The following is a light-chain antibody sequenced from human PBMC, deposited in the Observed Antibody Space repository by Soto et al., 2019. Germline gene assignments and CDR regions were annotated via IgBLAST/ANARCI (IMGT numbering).Light chain of an antibody. CDR1: SGSIASNY. CDR2: EDN. CDR3: QSYDTNNWV. J-gene: IGLJ3*02. Sequence: FMLTQPHSVSESPGKTVTISCTGSSGSIASNYVQWYQQRPGSAPTTVIYEDNHRPSGVPDRFSGSIDRSSNSASLTISGLKAEDEADYYCQSYDTNNWVFGGGTKLTVL. V-gene: IGLV6-57*02.